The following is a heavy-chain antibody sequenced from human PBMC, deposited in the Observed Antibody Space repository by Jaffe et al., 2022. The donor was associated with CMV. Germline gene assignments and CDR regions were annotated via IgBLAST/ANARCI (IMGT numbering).Heavy chain of an antibody. CDR2: IWYDGSNK. CDR1: GFTFSSYG. J-gene: IGHJ2*01. V-gene: IGHV3-33*08. Sequence: QVQLVESGGGVVQPGRSLRLSCAASGFTFSSYGMHWVRQAPGKGLEWVAVIWYDGSNKYYADSVKGRFTISRDNSKNTLYLQMNSLRAEDTAVYYCARGGDTEIYWYFDLWGRGTLVTVSS. CDR3: ARGGDTEIYWYFDL. D-gene: IGHD4-17*01.